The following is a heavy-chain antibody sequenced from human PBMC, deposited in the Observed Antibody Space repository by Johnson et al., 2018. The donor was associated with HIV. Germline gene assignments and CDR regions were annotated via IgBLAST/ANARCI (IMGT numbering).Heavy chain of an antibody. D-gene: IGHD3-9*01. J-gene: IGHJ3*02. CDR1: GFIVSDTD. CDR3: ARDGDDGDEADDTKGAFDI. CDR2: IYTDGKT. V-gene: IGHV3-66*03. Sequence: VQLVESGGGLIQPGGSLRLSCAVSGFIVSDTDMAWVRQAPGKGLEWVSVIYTDGKTYYVDSVKARFTISRDDARNTLYLQMNSLRVEDTALYYCARDGDDGDEADDTKGAFDIWGQGTMVTVSS.